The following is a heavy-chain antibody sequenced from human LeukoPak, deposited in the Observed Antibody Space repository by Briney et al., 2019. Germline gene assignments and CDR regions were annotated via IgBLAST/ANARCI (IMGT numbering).Heavy chain of an antibody. D-gene: IGHD3-16*01. CDR2: ISYDGSNK. V-gene: IGHV3-30*04. CDR3: AREGGDGAVDI. Sequence: PGRSLRLSCAASGFTFSSYAMHWVRQAPGKGLEWVAVISYDGSNKYYADSVKGRFTISRDNSKNTLYLQMNSLRAEDTAVYYCAREGGDGAVDIWGQGTMVTVSS. CDR1: GFTFSSYA. J-gene: IGHJ3*02.